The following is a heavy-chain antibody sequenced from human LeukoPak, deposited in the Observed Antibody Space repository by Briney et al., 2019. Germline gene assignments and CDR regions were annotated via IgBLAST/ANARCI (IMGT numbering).Heavy chain of an antibody. CDR2: INHSGST. CDR1: GGSFSGYY. Sequence: SETLSLTCAVYGGSFSGYYWSWIRQPPGKGLEWIGEINHSGSTNYNPSLKSRVTISVDTSKNQFSLKLSSVTAADTAVYSCARVGVVVPAARAWFDPWGQGTLVTVSS. V-gene: IGHV4-34*01. J-gene: IGHJ5*02. CDR3: ARVGVVVPAARAWFDP. D-gene: IGHD2-2*01.